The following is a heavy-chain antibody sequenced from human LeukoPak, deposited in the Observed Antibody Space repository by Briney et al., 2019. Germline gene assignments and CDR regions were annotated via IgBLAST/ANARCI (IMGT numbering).Heavy chain of an antibody. Sequence: SETLSLTCTVSGGSISIYYWSWIRQPPGKGLEWIGYIYYSGSTNYNPSLKSRVTISVDTSKNQFSLKLSSVTAADTAVYYCARDDSIAAAGRYMDVWGKGTTVTVSS. CDR2: IYYSGST. V-gene: IGHV4-59*12. CDR3: ARDDSIAAAGRYMDV. D-gene: IGHD6-13*01. J-gene: IGHJ6*03. CDR1: GGSISIYY.